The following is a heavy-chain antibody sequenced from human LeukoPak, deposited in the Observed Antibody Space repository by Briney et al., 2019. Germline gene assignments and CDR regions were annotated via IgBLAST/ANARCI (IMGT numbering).Heavy chain of an antibody. J-gene: IGHJ3*02. Sequence: SQTLSLTCAISGDSVSSNSAAWHWIRQSPSRGLEWLGRTYYRSKWYNDYAVSVKSRITINPDTPKNQFSLQLNSVTPEDTAVYYCARVKSRRFGEFYDAFDTWGQGTMVTVSS. CDR3: ARVKSRRFGEFYDAFDT. D-gene: IGHD3-10*01. CDR2: TYYRSKWYN. V-gene: IGHV6-1*01. CDR1: GDSVSSNSAA.